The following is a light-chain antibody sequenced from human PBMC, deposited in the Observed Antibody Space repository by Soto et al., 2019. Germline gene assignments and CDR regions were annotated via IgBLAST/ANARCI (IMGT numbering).Light chain of an antibody. J-gene: IGLJ2*01. CDR2: EVS. CDR1: SSDVGGYNY. CDR3: SSYAGSNNVV. Sequence: QSALTQPPSASGSPGQSVTISCTGTSSDVGGYNYVSWYQQHPGKAPKLMIYEVSKRPSVVPDRFSGSKSGNTASLTVSGIQAEDEADYYCSSYAGSNNVVFGGGTKLNVL. V-gene: IGLV2-8*01.